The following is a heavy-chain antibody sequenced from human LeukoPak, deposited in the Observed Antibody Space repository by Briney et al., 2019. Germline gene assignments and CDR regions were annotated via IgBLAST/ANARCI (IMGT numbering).Heavy chain of an antibody. CDR1: GFTFSSYA. V-gene: IGHV3-23*01. J-gene: IGHJ4*02. CDR3: AKGRRKTTVTTGFDY. CDR2: ISGSGGST. D-gene: IGHD4-17*01. Sequence: GGSLRLSRAASGFTFSSYAMSWVRQAPGKGLEWVSAISGSGGSTYYADSVKGRFTISRDNSKNTLYLQMNSLRAEDTAVYYCAKGRRKTTVTTGFDYWGQGTLVTVSS.